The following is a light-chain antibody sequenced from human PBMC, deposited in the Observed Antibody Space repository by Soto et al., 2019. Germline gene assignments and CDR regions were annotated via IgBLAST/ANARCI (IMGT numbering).Light chain of an antibody. V-gene: IGLV2-8*01. J-gene: IGLJ1*01. CDR1: SSDVGGYNY. CDR2: EVS. Sequence: QSVLTQPPSASGSPGQSVTISCTGTSSDVGGYNYVSWYQLHPGKAPKLMIYEVSKRPSGVPDRFSGSKSGNTASLTVSGLQAEDEADFYCSSYADSDNFVFGTGTKLTVL. CDR3: SSYADSDNFV.